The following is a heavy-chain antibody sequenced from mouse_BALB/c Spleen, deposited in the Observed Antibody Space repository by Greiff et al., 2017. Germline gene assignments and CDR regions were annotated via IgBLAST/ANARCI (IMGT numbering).Heavy chain of an antibody. D-gene: IGHD1-1*01. Sequence: VKLQESGPGLVAPSQSLSITCTVSGFSLTSYGVHWVRQPPGKGLEWLGVIWAGGSTNYNSALMSRLSISKDNSKSQVFLKMNSLQTDDTAMYYCARDPHYYGSSYPYAMDYWGQGTSVTVSS. V-gene: IGHV2-9*02. CDR3: ARDPHYYGSSYPYAMDY. CDR1: GFSLTSYG. CDR2: IWAGGST. J-gene: IGHJ4*01.